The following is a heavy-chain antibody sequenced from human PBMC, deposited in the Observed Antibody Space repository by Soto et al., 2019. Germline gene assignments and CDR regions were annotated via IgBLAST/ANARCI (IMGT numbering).Heavy chain of an antibody. V-gene: IGHV1-18*01. CDR3: ARVLDIVVVPAAIPYNWFDP. D-gene: IGHD2-2*03. CDR1: GYTFTSYG. CDR2: ISAYNGNT. Sequence: ASVKVSCKASGYTFTSYGINWVRQAPGQGLEWMGWISAYNGNTNYAQKLQGRVTMTTDTSTSTAYMELRSLRSDDTAVYYCARVLDIVVVPAAIPYNWFDPWGQGTLVTVSS. J-gene: IGHJ5*02.